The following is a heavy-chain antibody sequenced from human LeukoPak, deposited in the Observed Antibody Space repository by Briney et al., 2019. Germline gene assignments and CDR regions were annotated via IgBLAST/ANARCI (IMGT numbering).Heavy chain of an antibody. CDR3: ARGRLIDP. Sequence: SGTLSLSCAVSGVSFSGYYWSWIRQPPGKGLEWVGEINQSGSTNSNPALKNGVTISVNTYTNQFSLKLSTVTAADTPVYYCARGRLIDPWGQGTLVTVSS. V-gene: IGHV4-34*01. J-gene: IGHJ5*02. CDR2: INQSGST. CDR1: GVSFSGYY. D-gene: IGHD2-21*01.